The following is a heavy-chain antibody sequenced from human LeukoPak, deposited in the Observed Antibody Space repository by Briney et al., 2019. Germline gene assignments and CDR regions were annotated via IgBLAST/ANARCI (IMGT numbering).Heavy chain of an antibody. CDR3: ARDMGFVAAGTVALGY. CDR1: GYTFTSYY. V-gene: IGHV1-46*01. Sequence: GASAKVSCKASGYTFTSYYMHWVRQAPGQGLEWMGIINPSGGSTSYAQKFQGRVTMTRDMSTSTVYMELSSLRSEDMAVYYCARDMGFVAAGTVALGYWGQGTLVTVSS. J-gene: IGHJ4*02. CDR2: INPSGGST. D-gene: IGHD6-13*01.